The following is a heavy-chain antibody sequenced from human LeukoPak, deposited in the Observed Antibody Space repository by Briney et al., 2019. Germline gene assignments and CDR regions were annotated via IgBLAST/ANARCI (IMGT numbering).Heavy chain of an antibody. J-gene: IGHJ4*02. Sequence: PGGSLRLSCAASGFTFSCYAMLWVRQAPGKGLEWVSSISSSSSYIYYADSVKGRFTISRDNAKNSLYLQMNSLRAEDTAVYYCARGIYYYDSSGYYHDYWGQGTLVTVSS. V-gene: IGHV3-21*01. CDR2: ISSSSSYI. D-gene: IGHD3-22*01. CDR3: ARGIYYYDSSGYYHDY. CDR1: GFTFSCYA.